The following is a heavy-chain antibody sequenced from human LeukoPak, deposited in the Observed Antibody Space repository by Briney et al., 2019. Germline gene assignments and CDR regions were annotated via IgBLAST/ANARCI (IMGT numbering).Heavy chain of an antibody. CDR2: IKQDGSEK. V-gene: IGHV3-7*03. J-gene: IGHJ3*02. CDR1: GFTFSSYW. D-gene: IGHD2-21*02. CDR3: AKDITPGGDQQAFDI. Sequence: PGGSLRLSCAASGFTFSSYWMSWVRQAPGKGLEWVANIKQDGSEKYYVDSVKGRFTISRDNAKNSLYLQMNSLRAEDTALYYCAKDITPGGDQQAFDIWGQGTMVTVSS.